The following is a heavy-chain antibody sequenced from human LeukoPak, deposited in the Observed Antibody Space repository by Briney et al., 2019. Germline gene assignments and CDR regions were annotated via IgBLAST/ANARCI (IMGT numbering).Heavy chain of an antibody. Sequence: GGSLRLSCAISGFTVSSSDMSWVRQAPGKGLEWVSASYRGGDTYYADSAKGRFTISRDNSKNTPYLQMNSLRAEDTAVYYCARHREISSRDFEYWGQGTLVTVSS. D-gene: IGHD1-14*01. J-gene: IGHJ4*02. CDR1: GFTVSSSD. CDR3: ARHREISSRDFEY. CDR2: SYRGGDT. V-gene: IGHV3-53*01.